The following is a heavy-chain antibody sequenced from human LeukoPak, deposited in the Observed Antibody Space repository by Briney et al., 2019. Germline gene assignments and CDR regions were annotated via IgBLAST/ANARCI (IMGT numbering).Heavy chain of an antibody. CDR3: TRDGRVTTGVDVFDI. J-gene: IGHJ3*02. CDR2: SRNKAKSYTT. D-gene: IGHD2-21*02. Sequence: PGGSLRLSCAASGFTFSDHYMDWVRQDPGKGLEWVGRSRNKAKSYTTEHAASVKGRFTISRDDSQNSLYLQVNSLKTEDTAVYYCTRDGRVTTGVDVFDIWAQGTMVTVSS. CDR1: GFTFSDHY. V-gene: IGHV3-72*01.